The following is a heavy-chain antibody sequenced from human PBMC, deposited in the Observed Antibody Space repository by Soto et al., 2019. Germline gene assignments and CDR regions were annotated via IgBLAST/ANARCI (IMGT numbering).Heavy chain of an antibody. D-gene: IGHD1-26*01. Sequence: VQLQESGPGLVKPSETLSLSCDVSGASLLSSYWSWVCQPAGKGLEWIGHIFSSGRTSYNPSLKNRVTMSIDTPNNKFSLNLKSVTAADTAVYYCAKGWDVKYFDHWGQGARVTVSS. CDR1: GASLLSSY. V-gene: IGHV4-4*07. J-gene: IGHJ4*02. CDR3: AKGWDVKYFDH. CDR2: IFSSGRT.